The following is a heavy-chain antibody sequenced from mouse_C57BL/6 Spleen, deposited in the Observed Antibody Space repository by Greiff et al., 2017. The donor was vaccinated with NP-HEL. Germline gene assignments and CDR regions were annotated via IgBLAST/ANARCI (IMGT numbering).Heavy chain of an antibody. CDR2: IDPSDSYT. D-gene: IGHD2-2*01. Sequence: QVQLKQPGAELVKPGASVKLSCKASGYTFTSYWMQWVKQRPGQGLEWIGEIDPSDSYTNYNQKFKGKATLTVDTSSSTAYMQLSSLTSEDSAVYYCARGRWLPSDVWGTGTTVTVSS. V-gene: IGHV1-50*01. J-gene: IGHJ1*03. CDR1: GYTFTSYW. CDR3: ARGRWLPSDV.